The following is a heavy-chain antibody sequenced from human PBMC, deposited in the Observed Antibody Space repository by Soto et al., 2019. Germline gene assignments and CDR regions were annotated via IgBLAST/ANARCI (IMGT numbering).Heavy chain of an antibody. CDR1: GFTFSGYA. Sequence: GGSLRLSCAASGFTFSGYAMNWVRQAPGKGLEWVSTISGSGGSTYYADSVKGRFTISRDNSNNTLNLQMNSLRAEDTAVYYCAKAAPLHYGPESFFDCGAPGTLVTVSS. J-gene: IGHJ4*02. D-gene: IGHD3-10*01. CDR2: ISGSGGST. V-gene: IGHV3-23*01. CDR3: AKAAPLHYGPESFFDC.